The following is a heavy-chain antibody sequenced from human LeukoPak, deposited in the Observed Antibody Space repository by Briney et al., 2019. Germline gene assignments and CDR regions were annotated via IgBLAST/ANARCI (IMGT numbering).Heavy chain of an antibody. CDR2: ISGSVDRT. CDR1: GFPFSCYA. J-gene: IGHJ4*02. Sequence: GRSLRLSCAASGFPFSCYALGWVRQPPGEGLEWVSAISGSVDRTYYADPVRGRFTISRDGSRNTLFLQMNSLRVEDTAVYHCARSTVTVAAAGIDYRGQGTLVTVSS. D-gene: IGHD6-13*01. CDR3: ARSTVTVAAAGIDY. V-gene: IGHV3-23*01.